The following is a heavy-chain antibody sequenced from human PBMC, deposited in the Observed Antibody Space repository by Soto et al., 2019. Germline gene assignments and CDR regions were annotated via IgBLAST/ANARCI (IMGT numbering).Heavy chain of an antibody. D-gene: IGHD1-26*01. CDR2: INNRNGNT. J-gene: IGHJ4*02. CDR1: GHTFITYG. V-gene: IGHV1-18*01. Sequence: QVQLVQSGAEVRKPGASLKVSCKASGHTFITYGVSWVRQAPGQGLEWMGWINNRNGNTNYAQKFQGRVTMTTDTSTNTIYMELRSLRSDDTAVYYCAGDGNQWEPREFDSWGQGTLVTVSS. CDR3: AGDGNQWEPREFDS.